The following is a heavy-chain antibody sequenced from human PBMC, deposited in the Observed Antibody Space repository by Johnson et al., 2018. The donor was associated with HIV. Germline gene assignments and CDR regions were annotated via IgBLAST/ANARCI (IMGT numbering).Heavy chain of an antibody. CDR1: GFIFSDYY. CDR3: VRDSFYYDYDSFDI. J-gene: IGHJ3*02. D-gene: IGHD3-22*01. V-gene: IGHV3-11*04. CDR2: ISSRGATI. Sequence: QVQLVESGGGVVKPGESLRLSCAASGFIFSDYYMTWIRQAPGKGLEWISYISSRGATIYYADSVKGRFTISRDNSKSSLYLQMNSLRVEDTAIYYCVRDSFYYDYDSFDIWGRGTMVTVSS.